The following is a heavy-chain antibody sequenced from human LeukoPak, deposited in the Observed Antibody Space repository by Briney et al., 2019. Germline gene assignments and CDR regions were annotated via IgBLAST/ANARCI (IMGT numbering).Heavy chain of an antibody. CDR1: GFTFSNYW. Sequence: GGSLRLSCAASGFTFSNYWMSWVRQAPGKGLEWVANIKQDRSEKYYVDSVKGRFTISRDNAKNSLYLQMNSLRAEDTAVYYCARVLRYDNSGHDSFDIWGQGTMVTVSS. D-gene: IGHD3-22*01. V-gene: IGHV3-7*01. CDR2: IKQDRSEK. CDR3: ARVLRYDNSGHDSFDI. J-gene: IGHJ3*02.